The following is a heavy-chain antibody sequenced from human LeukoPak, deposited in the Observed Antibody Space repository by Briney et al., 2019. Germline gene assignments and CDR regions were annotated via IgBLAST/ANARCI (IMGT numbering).Heavy chain of an antibody. D-gene: IGHD4-17*01. CDR3: ARGLNRNDYGDYGY. J-gene: IGHJ4*02. Sequence: PSETLSLTCTVSGGSISSYYWSWIRQPPGKGLEWIGYIYYTGSTSCNPSLKSRVTISVQTSKNQFSLKLSSVTAADTAVYYCARGLNRNDYGDYGYWGQGTLVTVSS. CDR1: GGSISSYY. V-gene: IGHV4-59*01. CDR2: IYYTGST.